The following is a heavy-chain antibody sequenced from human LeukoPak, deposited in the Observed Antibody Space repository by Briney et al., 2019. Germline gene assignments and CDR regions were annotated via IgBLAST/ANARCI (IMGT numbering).Heavy chain of an antibody. CDR2: ISGSGGST. J-gene: IGHJ4*02. Sequence: PGGSLRLSCAASGFTFSSYAMSWVRQAAGKGLEWVSAISGSGGSTYYAASVKGRFTISRDNSKNTLYLQMNSLRAEDTAVYYCATLTVGIAVAGTFDYWGQGTLVTVSS. CDR3: ATLTVGIAVAGTFDY. D-gene: IGHD6-19*01. CDR1: GFTFSSYA. V-gene: IGHV3-23*01.